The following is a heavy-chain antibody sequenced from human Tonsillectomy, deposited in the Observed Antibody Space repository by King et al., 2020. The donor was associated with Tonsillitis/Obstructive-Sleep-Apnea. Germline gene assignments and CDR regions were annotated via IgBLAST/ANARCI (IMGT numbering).Heavy chain of an antibody. J-gene: IGHJ5*02. Sequence: QLQESGPGLVKPSGTLSLTCAVSGDSINSTNWWSWVRQPPGKGREWIGEIYQSGSTNYNPSLKSRVTISVDKSKNQFSLKLNSVTAADTAVYFCARGTGYCASTNCLGGWFDPWGQGTLVTVPS. CDR1: GDSINSTNW. CDR2: IYQSGST. D-gene: IGHD2-2*01. V-gene: IGHV4-4*02. CDR3: ARGTGYCASTNCLGGWFDP.